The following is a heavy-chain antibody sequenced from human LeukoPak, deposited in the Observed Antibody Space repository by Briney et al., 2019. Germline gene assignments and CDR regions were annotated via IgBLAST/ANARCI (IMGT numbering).Heavy chain of an antibody. J-gene: IGHJ5*02. CDR2: ITGKIHNV. V-gene: IGHV3-9*01. CDR3: AKEALGVAGGVFDP. CDR1: GFAFDDFG. D-gene: IGHD6-19*01. Sequence: GGSLRLSCVASGFAFDDFGMHWVRRAPGKGLEWVSGITGKIHNVDYADSVKGRFTISRDNAKNSLYLHMTRLTSEDTALYYCAKEALGVAGGVFDPWGQGTLVTVSA.